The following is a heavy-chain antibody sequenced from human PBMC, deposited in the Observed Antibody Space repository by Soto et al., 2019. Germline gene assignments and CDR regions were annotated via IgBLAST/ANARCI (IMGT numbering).Heavy chain of an antibody. D-gene: IGHD1-26*01. J-gene: IGHJ5*02. Sequence: GASVKVSCKASGYTFTSYAMHWVRQAPGQRLEWMGWINAGNGNTKYSQKFQGRVTITRDTSASTAYMELSSLRSEDTAVYYCARVVGATRGGYNWFDPWGQGXLVTVSS. CDR2: INAGNGNT. CDR3: ARVVGATRGGYNWFDP. CDR1: GYTFTSYA. V-gene: IGHV1-3*01.